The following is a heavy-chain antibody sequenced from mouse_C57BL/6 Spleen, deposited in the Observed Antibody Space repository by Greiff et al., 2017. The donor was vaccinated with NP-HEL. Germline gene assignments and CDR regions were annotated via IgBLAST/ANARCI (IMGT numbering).Heavy chain of an antibody. CDR3: ASGGTTAYYFDD. CDR2: ISYDGST. D-gene: IGHD1-2*01. J-gene: IGHJ2*01. V-gene: IGHV3-6*01. CDR1: GYSITSGYY. Sequence: ESGPGLVKPSPSLSLTCSVTGYSITSGYYWNWIRQFPGNKLEWMGYISYDGSTNYNPSLKNRISLTRDTSEYQFFLRLNSVTTEDTATSYGASGGTTAYYFDDWGQGTTLTVSS.